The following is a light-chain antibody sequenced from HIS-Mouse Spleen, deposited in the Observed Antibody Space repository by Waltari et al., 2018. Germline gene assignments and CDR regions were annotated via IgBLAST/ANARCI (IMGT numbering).Light chain of an antibody. Sequence: DIVMTQSPDSLAVSLGERATINCKSSQSVLYSSNNKNYLAWYQQNPGQPPQLLIYWAATREAGVPDRFSGSGSGTDFTLTISSLQAEDVAVYYCQQYYSTPRTFGQGTKLEIK. CDR3: QQYYSTPRT. J-gene: IGKJ2*01. CDR1: QSVLYSSNNKNY. CDR2: WAA. V-gene: IGKV4-1*01.